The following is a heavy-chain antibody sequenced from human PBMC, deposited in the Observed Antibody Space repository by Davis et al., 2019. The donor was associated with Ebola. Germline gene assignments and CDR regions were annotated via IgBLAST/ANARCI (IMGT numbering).Heavy chain of an antibody. CDR3: ARDPPDYYDSSGLIYYYYYYGMDV. CDR1: GFTFSSYW. V-gene: IGHV3-74*01. CDR2: INSDESST. Sequence: GESLKISCAASGFTFSSYWMHWVRQPPGKGLVWVSRINSDESSTSYADSVKGRFTISRDNAKNTLYLQMNSLRAEDTAVYYCARDPPDYYDSSGLIYYYYYYGMDVWGQGTTVTVSS. J-gene: IGHJ6*02. D-gene: IGHD3-22*01.